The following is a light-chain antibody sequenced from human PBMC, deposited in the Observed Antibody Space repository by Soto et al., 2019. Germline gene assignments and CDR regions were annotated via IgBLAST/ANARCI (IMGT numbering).Light chain of an antibody. V-gene: IGKV1-8*01. CDR2: VAS. Sequence: AIRMTQSPSSFSASTGDRVTITCRASQGISSYLAWYQQKPGKAPKLLIYVASTLQSGVPSRFSGSGSGTDFTLTISCLQSEDFATYYCQQYYSYPPWTFGPGTNVDIK. CDR1: QGISSY. CDR3: QQYYSYPPWT. J-gene: IGKJ1*01.